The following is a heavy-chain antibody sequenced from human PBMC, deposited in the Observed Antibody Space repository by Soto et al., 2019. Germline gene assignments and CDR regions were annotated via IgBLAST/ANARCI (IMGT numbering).Heavy chain of an antibody. CDR2: INIDGSST. D-gene: IGHD2-15*01. J-gene: IGHJ3*02. Sequence: GGSLRLSCAASVFTFSSYWMHLVRQAPGKGLVCVSRINIDGSSTSYADSVKGRFTISRDNAKNTLYLQMNSLRAEDTAVYYCARERRGIVVVVADTPQVDFDIWGQGTMVTVSS. CDR3: ARERRGIVVVVADTPQVDFDI. V-gene: IGHV3-74*01. CDR1: VFTFSSYW.